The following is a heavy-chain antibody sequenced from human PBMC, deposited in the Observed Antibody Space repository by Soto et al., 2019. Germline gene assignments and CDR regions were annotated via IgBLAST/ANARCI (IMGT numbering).Heavy chain of an antibody. CDR3: ARLRWEQPWVFDY. Sequence: QVQLQQWGAGLLKPSETLSLTCAVYGGSFSGYYWSWIRQPPVKGLEWIGEINHSGGTNYNPSLKSRGTLSVDTSKDQFSLKPSSVTAADTAVFYCARLRWEQPWVFDYWGQGTLVTVSS. V-gene: IGHV4-34*02. D-gene: IGHD1-26*01. J-gene: IGHJ4*02. CDR1: GGSFSGYY. CDR2: INHSGGT.